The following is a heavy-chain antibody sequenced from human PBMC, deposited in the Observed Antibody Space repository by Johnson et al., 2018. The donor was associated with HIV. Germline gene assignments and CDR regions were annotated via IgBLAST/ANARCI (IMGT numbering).Heavy chain of an antibody. Sequence: MQLVESGGGVVQPGRSLRLSCAASGFTFSNAWMSWVRQAPGKGLEWVGRLKSRTDGETADYAAPVKGRFTISRDNSKNTLYLQMNSLRAEDTAVYYCARDDILTGYYDAFDIWGQGTMVTVSS. CDR2: LKSRTDGETA. CDR3: ARDDILTGYYDAFDI. D-gene: IGHD3-9*01. J-gene: IGHJ3*02. V-gene: IGHV3-15*01. CDR1: GFTFSNAW.